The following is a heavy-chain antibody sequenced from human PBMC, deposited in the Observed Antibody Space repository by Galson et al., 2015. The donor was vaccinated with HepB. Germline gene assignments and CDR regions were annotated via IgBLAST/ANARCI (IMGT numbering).Heavy chain of an antibody. V-gene: IGHV3-23*01. CDR3: AKDLYCRTTSCLFDY. J-gene: IGHJ4*02. Sequence: SLRLSCAASGFSFSNSAMIWVRQAPGKGLEWVSTISGSGDSTYYAGSVKGRFTMSRDNSKNTLYLQMKSLRAEDTAVYYCAKDLYCRTTSCLFDYWGQGTLVTVSS. CDR2: ISGSGDST. CDR1: GFSFSNSA. D-gene: IGHD2-2*01.